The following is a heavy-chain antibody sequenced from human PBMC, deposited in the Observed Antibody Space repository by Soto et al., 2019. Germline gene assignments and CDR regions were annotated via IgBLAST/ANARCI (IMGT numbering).Heavy chain of an antibody. V-gene: IGHV5-10-1*01. Sequence: GESLKIPCKGSGYSFTSYWISWVRQMPGKGLEWMGRIDPSDSYTNYSPSFQGHITISADKSISTAYLQWSSLKASDTAMYYCARQRYYDSSGYYPLDYWGQGTLVTVSS. D-gene: IGHD3-22*01. CDR2: IDPSDSYT. CDR1: GYSFTSYW. CDR3: ARQRYYDSSGYYPLDY. J-gene: IGHJ4*02.